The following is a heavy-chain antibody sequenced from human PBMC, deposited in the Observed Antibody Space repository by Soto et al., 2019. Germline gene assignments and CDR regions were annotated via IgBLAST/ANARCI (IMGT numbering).Heavy chain of an antibody. J-gene: IGHJ4*02. CDR2: IFSSGST. CDR1: GGSVSSGSYY. V-gene: IGHV4-61*03. Sequence: SETLSLTCAVSGGSVSSGSYYWSWIRQPPGKGLEWIGRIFSSGSTSFNPSLESRVAMSVDTSKNHFSLNLSSVTAADMAVYYCAREGSYSAYNFAHGIQLWSFDFWGQGALVTVS. D-gene: IGHD5-12*01. CDR3: AREGSYSAYNFAHGIQLWSFDF.